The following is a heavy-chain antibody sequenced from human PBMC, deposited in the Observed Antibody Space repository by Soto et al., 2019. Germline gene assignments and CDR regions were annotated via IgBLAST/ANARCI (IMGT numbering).Heavy chain of an antibody. CDR1: GFTFSNYA. D-gene: IGHD1-26*01. V-gene: IGHV3-23*01. Sequence: EVQLLESGGGLVQPGGSLRLSCAASGFTFSNYAMTWVRQAPGKGLEWVSTITGSGGNTYYTDSVKGRFTISRDNSNKTPHLQMNSLRAEDTAHYYCAKSRGLSVGASYYYAMDVWGQGTTVTVS. CDR3: AKSRGLSVGASYYYAMDV. J-gene: IGHJ6*02. CDR2: ITGSGGNT.